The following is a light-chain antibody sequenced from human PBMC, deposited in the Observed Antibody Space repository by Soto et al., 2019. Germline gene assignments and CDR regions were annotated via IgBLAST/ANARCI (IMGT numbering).Light chain of an antibody. CDR1: SSDVGAYNF. CDR3: NSFTRSNTAL. Sequence: QSALTQPASVSGSPGQSITISCTGTSSDVGAYNFVSWYQHHPGKAPKLMIYDVSDRPSGVSNRFSGSKSGNTASLTISGLQAEDEADYYCNSFTRSNTALFGGGTKLTVL. J-gene: IGLJ3*02. CDR2: DVS. V-gene: IGLV2-14*03.